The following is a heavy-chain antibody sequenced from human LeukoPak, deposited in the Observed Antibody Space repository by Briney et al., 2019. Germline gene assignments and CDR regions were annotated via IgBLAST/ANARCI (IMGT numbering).Heavy chain of an antibody. D-gene: IGHD1-26*01. CDR3: ARGFSGSYLLDY. Sequence: SETLSLTCTVSGGSISSYYWNWIRQPAGKGLEWIGRIYTTGSTDYSPSLKSRVTMSVDTSKNQFSLKLSSVTAADTAVYYCARGFSGSYLLDYWGQGTLVTVSS. CDR1: GGSISSYY. CDR2: IYTTGST. V-gene: IGHV4-4*07. J-gene: IGHJ4*02.